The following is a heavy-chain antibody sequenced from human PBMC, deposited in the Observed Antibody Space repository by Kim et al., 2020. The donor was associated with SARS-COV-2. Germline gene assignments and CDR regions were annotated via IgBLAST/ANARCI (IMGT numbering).Heavy chain of an antibody. CDR3: ARMLFYGSGSYLGWFDP. CDR2: ISPGDSDI. V-gene: IGHV5-51*01. D-gene: IGHD3-10*01. Sequence: GESLKISCKASGYRFTSYWIGWVRQMPGKGLEWMGVISPGDSDIRYNASFQGQVTISADKSISTAYLQWSSLEASDTAIYYCARMLFYGSGSYLGWFDPWGQGTLFTVSP. J-gene: IGHJ5*02. CDR1: GYRFTSYW.